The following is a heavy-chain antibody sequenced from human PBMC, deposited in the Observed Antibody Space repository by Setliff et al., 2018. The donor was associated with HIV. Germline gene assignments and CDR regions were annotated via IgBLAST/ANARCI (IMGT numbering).Heavy chain of an antibody. Sequence: SETLSLTCAVYGPSFSGYYWNWIRQFPGKSLEWIGEINHSGTTDYSPSFKSRLNISVDVTKNQFSLRLASLSAADTAAYFCAAKPMIRGRPFAFWGQATLVTVSS. CDR3: AAKPMIRGRPFAF. D-gene: IGHD3-10*01. V-gene: IGHV4-34*01. CDR2: INHSGTT. J-gene: IGHJ4*02. CDR1: GPSFSGYY.